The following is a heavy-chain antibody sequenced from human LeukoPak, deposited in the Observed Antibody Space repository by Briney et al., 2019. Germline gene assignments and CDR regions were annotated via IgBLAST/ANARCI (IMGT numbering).Heavy chain of an antibody. CDR1: DYTFSSYG. D-gene: IGHD3-10*01. V-gene: IGHV1-18*01. CDR3: ARGPSHYFGAGSAPKDFDT. J-gene: IGHJ4*02. Sequence: ASVKVSCKASDYTFSSYGIHWVRQAPGQGPEWMGWISAYKGNRDYALKFQGRVTMATDTSTNTAQMELRSLRSDDTAVYYCARGPSHYFGAGSAPKDFDTWGEGTLVIVSS. CDR2: ISAYKGNR.